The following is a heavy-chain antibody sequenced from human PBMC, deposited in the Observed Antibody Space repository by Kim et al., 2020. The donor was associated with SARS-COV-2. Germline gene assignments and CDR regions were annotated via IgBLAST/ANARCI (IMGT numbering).Heavy chain of an antibody. J-gene: IGHJ4*02. V-gene: IGHV1-2*06. CDR1: GYTFTGYY. D-gene: IGHD6-19*01. CDR3: ARVAVADKREDY. CDR2: INPNSGGT. Sequence: ASVKVSCKASGYTFTGYYMHWVRQAPGQGLEWMGRINPNSGGTNYAQKFQGRVTMTRDTSISTAYMELSRLRSDDTAVYYCARVAVADKREDYWGQGTLVTVSS.